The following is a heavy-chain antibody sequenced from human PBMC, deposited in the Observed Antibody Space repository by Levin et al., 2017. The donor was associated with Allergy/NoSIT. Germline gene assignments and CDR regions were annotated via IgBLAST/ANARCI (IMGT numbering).Heavy chain of an antibody. V-gene: IGHV4-34*01. Sequence: SQTLSLTCAVYGGSFRGYYWSWIRPPPGKGLEWIGEINYSGNTNYNPSLKSRVTISIDTSKNQFSLKLKSVTAADTAVYFCAREGRRYQLLYRARWFDPWGQGTRVTVSS. CDR2: INYSGNT. CDR1: GGSFRGYY. CDR3: AREGRRYQLLYRARWFDP. J-gene: IGHJ5*02. D-gene: IGHD2-2*02.